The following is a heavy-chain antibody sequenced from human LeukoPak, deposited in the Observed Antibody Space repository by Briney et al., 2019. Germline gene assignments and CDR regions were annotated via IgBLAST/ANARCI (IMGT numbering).Heavy chain of an antibody. CDR3: ARGPEKSLRYYFHY. CDR2: ISYDGNNK. CDR1: GFALNNYA. V-gene: IGHV3-30*04. J-gene: IGHJ4*02. Sequence: WGSLRLSCAASGFALNNYAIHWVRQAPGKGLEWVAVISYDGNNKYYTDSVQGRFTISRDNSKNTLYLQMISLRAEDTAVYYCARGPEKSLRYYFHYWGQGTLVTVSS.